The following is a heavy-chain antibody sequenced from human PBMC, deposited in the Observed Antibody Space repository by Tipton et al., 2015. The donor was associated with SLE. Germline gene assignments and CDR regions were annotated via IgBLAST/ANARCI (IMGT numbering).Heavy chain of an antibody. CDR2: IYYSGST. V-gene: IGHV4-59*08. J-gene: IGHJ6*02. Sequence: TLSLTCAVYGGSFSGYYWSWIRQPPGKGLEWIGYIYYSGSTNYNPSLKSRVTISVDTSKNQFSLKLSSVTAADTAVYYCARASRLVRWSGNGTDVWGQGTTVTVSS. D-gene: IGHD4-23*01. CDR1: GGSFSGYY. CDR3: ARASRLVRWSGNGTDV.